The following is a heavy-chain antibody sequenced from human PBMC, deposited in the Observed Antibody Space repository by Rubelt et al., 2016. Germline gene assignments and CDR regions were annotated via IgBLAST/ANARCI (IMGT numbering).Heavy chain of an antibody. CDR1: TFSSYA. CDR3: AREGRYCSSTSCYFPNNWFDP. V-gene: IGHV1-18*01. J-gene: IGHJ5*02. CDR2: ISAYNGNT. D-gene: IGHD2-2*01. Sequence: TFSSYAISWVRQAPGQGLEWMGWISAYNGNTNYAQKLQGRVTMTTDTSTSTAYMELRSLRSDDTAVYYCAREGRYCSSTSCYFPNNWFDPWGQGTLVTVSS.